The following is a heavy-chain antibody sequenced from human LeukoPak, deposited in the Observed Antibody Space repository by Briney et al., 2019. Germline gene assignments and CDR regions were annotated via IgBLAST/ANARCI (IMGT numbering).Heavy chain of an antibody. Sequence: PGGSLRLSCAASGFPFSNYEMNWVRQAPGQGLEWVANIKHDGSEKYYVDSVKGRFTISREDGKNSLSLQMNNVRAEDTAVYYCAYTNNLYHWGQGTLVVVSS. J-gene: IGHJ5*02. V-gene: IGHV3-7*01. CDR1: GFPFSNYE. CDR3: AYTNNLYH. D-gene: IGHD3-16*01. CDR2: IKHDGSEK.